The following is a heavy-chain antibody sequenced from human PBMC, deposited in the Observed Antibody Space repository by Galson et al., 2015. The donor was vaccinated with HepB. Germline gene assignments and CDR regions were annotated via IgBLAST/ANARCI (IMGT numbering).Heavy chain of an antibody. CDR1: GYTFTGYY. CDR2: INPNSGGT. Sequence: SVKVSCKASGYTFTGYYMHWVRQAPGQGLEWMGWINPNSGGTNYAQKFQGRVTMTRDTPISTAYMELSRLRSDDTAVYYCARYHYYDSSGYHPWGQGTMVTVSS. J-gene: IGHJ3*01. D-gene: IGHD3-22*01. V-gene: IGHV1-2*02. CDR3: ARYHYYDSSGYHP.